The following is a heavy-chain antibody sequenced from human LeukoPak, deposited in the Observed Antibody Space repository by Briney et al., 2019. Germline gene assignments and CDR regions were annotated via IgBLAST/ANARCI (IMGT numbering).Heavy chain of an antibody. D-gene: IGHD6-13*01. CDR3: AGPSSSWSRYYYGMDV. V-gene: IGHV3-23*01. J-gene: IGHJ6*02. CDR1: GLTFSSYV. CDR2: INDGGGYT. Sequence: PGGSLRLSCAASGLTFSSYVMSWVRQAPGKGLEWVSGINDGGGYTYYADSVKGRFTISRDNSKNTLYLQMNSLRAEDTAVYYCAGPSSSWSRYYYGMDVWGQGTTVTVSS.